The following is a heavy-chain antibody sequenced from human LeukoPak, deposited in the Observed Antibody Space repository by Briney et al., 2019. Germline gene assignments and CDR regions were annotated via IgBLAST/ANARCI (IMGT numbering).Heavy chain of an antibody. V-gene: IGHV4-59*12. D-gene: IGHD5-24*01. J-gene: IGHJ3*02. CDR1: GGSISSYY. CDR3: ARDLGRWPHATFDI. CDR2: IYYSGST. Sequence: PSETLSLTCTVSGGSISSYYWSWIRQPPGKGLEWIGYIYYSGSTNYNPSLKSRVTISVDTSKNQFSLKLSSVTAADTAVYYCARDLGRWPHATFDIWGQGTMVTVSS.